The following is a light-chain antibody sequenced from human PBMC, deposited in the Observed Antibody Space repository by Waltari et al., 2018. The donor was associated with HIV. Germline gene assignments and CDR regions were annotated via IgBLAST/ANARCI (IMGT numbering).Light chain of an antibody. CDR1: QSVSSY. J-gene: IGKJ5*01. V-gene: IGKV3-11*01. Sequence: EIVLTQSPGTLTLSPGESATLSCRASQSVSSYLAWYQQKPGQAPRLLIYGASSRATGIPARFSGSGSGTDFTLTISSIEPGDFGVYYCHQRSNWPITFGQGTRREIK. CDR3: HQRSNWPIT. CDR2: GAS.